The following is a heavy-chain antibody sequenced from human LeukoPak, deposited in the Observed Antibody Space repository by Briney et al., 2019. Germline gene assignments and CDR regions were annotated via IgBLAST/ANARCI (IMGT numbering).Heavy chain of an antibody. CDR1: GGSFSGYY. V-gene: IGHV4-34*01. J-gene: IGHJ5*02. D-gene: IGHD3-16*01. CDR2: INHSGCT. CDR3: ARDITYLNWFDP. Sequence: SETLSLTCAVYGGSFSGYYWSWIRQPPGKGLEWIGEINHSGCTNYNPSLKSRVTIPVDKPKNQFSLKLSSVTAADTAVYYCARDITYLNWFDPWGQGTLVTVSS.